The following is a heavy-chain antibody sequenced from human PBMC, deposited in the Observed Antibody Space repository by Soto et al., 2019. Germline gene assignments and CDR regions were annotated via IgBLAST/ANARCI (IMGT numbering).Heavy chain of an antibody. CDR3: AVGPRDLTPGYCSGGSCYQPPLYYFDY. V-gene: IGHV3-74*01. CDR2: INSDGSST. D-gene: IGHD2-15*01. Sequence: GGSLRLSCAASGFTFSSYWMHWVRQAPGKGLVWVSRINSDGSSTSYADSVKGRFTISRDNAKNTLYLQMNSLRAEDTAVYYCAVGPRDLTPGYCSGGSCYQPPLYYFDYWGQGTLVTVSS. J-gene: IGHJ4*02. CDR1: GFTFSSYW.